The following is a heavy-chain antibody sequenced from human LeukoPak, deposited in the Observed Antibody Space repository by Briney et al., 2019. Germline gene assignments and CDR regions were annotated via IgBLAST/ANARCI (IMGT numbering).Heavy chain of an antibody. D-gene: IGHD3-3*01. CDR1: GGSISSSSYY. Sequence: SETLSLSCTVSGGSISSSSYYWGWIRQPPGKGLEWIGSIYYSGSTYYNPSLKSRVTISVDTSKNQFSLKLSSVTAADTAVYYCARHTSKGPQRFDPWGQGTLVTVSS. J-gene: IGHJ5*02. CDR3: ARHTSKGPQRFDP. V-gene: IGHV4-39*01. CDR2: IYYSGST.